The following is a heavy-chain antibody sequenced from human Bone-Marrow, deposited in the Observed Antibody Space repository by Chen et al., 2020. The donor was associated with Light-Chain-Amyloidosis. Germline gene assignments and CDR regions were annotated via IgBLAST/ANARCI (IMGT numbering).Heavy chain of an antibody. CDR3: ARRRDGYNFDY. D-gene: IGHD5-12*01. CDR2: IYPDDSDA. J-gene: IGHJ4*02. V-gene: IGHV5-51*01. Sequence: EVQLEQSGPEVKKPGESXXXSXXXXXXXXPNYVSGGVRQMPGKGLEWMGVIYPDDSDARYSPSFEGQVTISADKSLTTAYLXWRSLKASDTAMYYCARRRDGYNFDYWGQGTLVTVSS. CDR1: XXXXPNYV.